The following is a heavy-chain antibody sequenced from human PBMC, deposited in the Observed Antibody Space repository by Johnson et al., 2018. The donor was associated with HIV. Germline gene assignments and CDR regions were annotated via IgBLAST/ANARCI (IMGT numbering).Heavy chain of an antibody. CDR2: ISWNSVSI. Sequence: EVQLVESGGGVVQPDRSLRLSCAASGFTFGDYAMHWVRQGPGKGLEWVSSISWNSVSIGYADSVKGRFTISRDNAKNSLYLQMNGLRAEDTALYFCVREGWYGDYVDAFDIWGQGTRVIVSS. V-gene: IGHV3-9*01. CDR3: VREGWYGDYVDAFDI. D-gene: IGHD4-17*01. CDR1: GFTFGDYA. J-gene: IGHJ3*02.